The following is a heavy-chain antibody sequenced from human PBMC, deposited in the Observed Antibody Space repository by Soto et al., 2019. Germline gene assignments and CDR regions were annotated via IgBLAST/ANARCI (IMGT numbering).Heavy chain of an antibody. J-gene: IGHJ4*02. Sequence: GGSLRLSCAASGFTFSSYGMHWVRQAPGKGLEWVAVISYDGSNKYYADSVKGRFTISRDNSKNTLYLQMNSLRAEDTAVYYCAKEGDYGGYFDYWGQGTLVTVSS. CDR2: ISYDGSNK. V-gene: IGHV3-30*18. CDR1: GFTFSSYG. D-gene: IGHD4-17*01. CDR3: AKEGDYGGYFDY.